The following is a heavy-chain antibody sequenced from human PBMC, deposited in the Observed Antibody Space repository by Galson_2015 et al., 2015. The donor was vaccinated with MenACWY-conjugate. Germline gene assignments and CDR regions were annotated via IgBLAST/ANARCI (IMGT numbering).Heavy chain of an antibody. Sequence: SLRLSCAASGFTVSSNYMSWVRQAPGKGLEWVSYISSSSSTIYYADSVKGRFTISRDNAKNSLYLQMNSLRAEDTAVYYCARVGEYNWNYARRTHKYYYYYYGMDVWGQGTTVTVSS. CDR3: ARVGEYNWNYARRTHKYYYYYYGMDV. CDR2: ISSSSSTI. J-gene: IGHJ6*02. CDR1: GFTVSSNY. D-gene: IGHD1-7*01. V-gene: IGHV3-48*04.